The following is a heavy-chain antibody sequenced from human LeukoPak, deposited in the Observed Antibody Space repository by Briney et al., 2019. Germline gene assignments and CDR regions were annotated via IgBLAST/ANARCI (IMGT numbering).Heavy chain of an antibody. CDR3: ARSIAVKMIAARPVHFDY. Sequence: VSVKVSCKASGYTFTSYDINWVRQATGQGLEWMGWMNPNSGNTGYAQKFQGRVTMTRNTSISTAYMELSSLRSEDTAVYYCARSIAVKMIAARPVHFDYWGQGTLVTVSS. CDR2: MNPNSGNT. V-gene: IGHV1-8*01. J-gene: IGHJ4*02. D-gene: IGHD6-6*01. CDR1: GYTFTSYD.